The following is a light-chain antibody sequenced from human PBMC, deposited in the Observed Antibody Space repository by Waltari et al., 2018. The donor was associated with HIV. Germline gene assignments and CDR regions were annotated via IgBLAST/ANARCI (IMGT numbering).Light chain of an antibody. CDR2: EVN. CDR1: SSDIGSYNL. CDR3: CSYAGTNTWQV. V-gene: IGLV2-23*02. Sequence: QSALTQPASVSGSPGQSITISCTGTSSDIGSYNLVSWYQHHSGKAPKLMIYEVNKRPSGVSNAFSGSKSGNTASRTISGLQAEDEADYYCCSYAGTNTWQVFGTGTKVTVL. J-gene: IGLJ1*01.